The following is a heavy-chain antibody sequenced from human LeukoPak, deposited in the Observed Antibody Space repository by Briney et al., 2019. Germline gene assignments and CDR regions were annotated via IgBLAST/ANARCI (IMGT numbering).Heavy chain of an antibody. D-gene: IGHD3-16*02. J-gene: IGHJ4*02. Sequence: ASVKVSCKASGYTFTSYDINWVRQATGQGLEWMGWMNPNSGNTGYAQKFQGRVTMTRNTSISTAYMELSNLRSEDTAVYYCARGRRLRLGELSFWGQGTLVTVSS. CDR3: ARGRRLRLGELSF. CDR2: MNPNSGNT. V-gene: IGHV1-8*01. CDR1: GYTFTSYD.